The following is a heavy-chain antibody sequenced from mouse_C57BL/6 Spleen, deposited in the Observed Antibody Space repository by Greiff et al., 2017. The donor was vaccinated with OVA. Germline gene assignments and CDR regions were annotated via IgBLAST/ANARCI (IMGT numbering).Heavy chain of an antibody. CDR2: IYPGSGST. J-gene: IGHJ4*01. Sequence: QVQLQQPGAELVKPGASVKMSCKASGYTFTSYWITWVKQRPGQGLEWIGDIYPGSGSTNYNEKFKSKATLTVDTSSTTAYMQLSSLTSEDSAVYYCARCEGGYYAMDYWGQGTSVTVSS. CDR1: GYTFTSYW. CDR3: ARCEGGYYAMDY. V-gene: IGHV1-55*01.